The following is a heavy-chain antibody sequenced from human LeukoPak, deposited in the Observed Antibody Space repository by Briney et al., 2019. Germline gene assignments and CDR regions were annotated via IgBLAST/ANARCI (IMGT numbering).Heavy chain of an antibody. CDR1: GFTFSNYA. J-gene: IGHJ4*02. CDR2: ITGSGDST. Sequence: GGSLRLSCAASGFTFSNYAMRWVRQAPGKGLEWVSSITGSGDSTYYADSVKGRFTIPRDNSQNTLYLQMNSLSAEDTAVYYCADSNYWYPVDYWGQGTLVTVSS. D-gene: IGHD4-11*01. CDR3: ADSNYWYPVDY. V-gene: IGHV3-23*01.